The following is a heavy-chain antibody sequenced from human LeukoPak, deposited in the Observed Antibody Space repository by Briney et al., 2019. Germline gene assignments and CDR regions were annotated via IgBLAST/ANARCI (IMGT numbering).Heavy chain of an antibody. V-gene: IGHV4-34*01. Sequence: GSLRLSCAASGFTFSSYAMSWVRQPPGKGLEWIGEINHSGSTNYNPSLKSRVTISVDTSKNQFSLKLSSVTAADTAVYYCARGPTIFGVVPRLREPIYWYFDLWGRGTLVTVSS. D-gene: IGHD3-3*01. CDR3: ARGPTIFGVVPRLREPIYWYFDL. CDR2: INHSGST. CDR1: GFTFSSYA. J-gene: IGHJ2*01.